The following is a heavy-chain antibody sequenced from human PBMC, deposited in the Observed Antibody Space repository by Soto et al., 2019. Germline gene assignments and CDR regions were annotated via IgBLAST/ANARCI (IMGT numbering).Heavy chain of an antibody. J-gene: IGHJ4*02. Sequence: EVQLLESGGGLVQPGGSLRLTGAASGFTFSSYAMSWVRQAPGKGLEWVSGISGSGGSTYYADSVKGRFTIARDNSKNTLYVQMNSLRAEDTAVYYCAKYSIAVAEGSSGAFDYWGQGTLVTVSS. CDR2: ISGSGGST. CDR3: AKYSIAVAEGSSGAFDY. D-gene: IGHD6-19*01. V-gene: IGHV3-23*01. CDR1: GFTFSSYA.